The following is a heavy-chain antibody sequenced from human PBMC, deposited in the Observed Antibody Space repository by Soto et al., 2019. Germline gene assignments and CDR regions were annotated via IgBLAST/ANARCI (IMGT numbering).Heavy chain of an antibody. Sequence: SETLSLTCAVSGGSIGSGGYSWSWIRQPPGKGLEWIGYIYYSGSTNYNPSLKSRVTISVDTSKNQFSLKLSSVTAADTAVYYSARLALWFGELAYFDYWGQGTLVTVSS. D-gene: IGHD3-10*01. V-gene: IGHV4-61*08. J-gene: IGHJ4*02. CDR3: ARLALWFGELAYFDY. CDR1: GGSIGSGGYS. CDR2: IYYSGST.